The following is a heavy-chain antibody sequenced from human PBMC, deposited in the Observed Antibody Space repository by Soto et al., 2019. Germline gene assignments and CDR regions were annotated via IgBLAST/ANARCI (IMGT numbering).Heavy chain of an antibody. D-gene: IGHD6-13*01. J-gene: IGHJ4*02. CDR3: ATSNKHYRSSSWTD. CDR1: GGSFSDYY. Sequence: TSETLSLTCAVYGGSFSDYYWSWIRQPPGKGLEWIGEINHRGSTNYNPSLKSRVTISVDTSKNQFSLKLSSVTAADTAVYYCATSNKHYRSSSWTDWGQGSLVTVSS. V-gene: IGHV4-34*01. CDR2: INHRGST.